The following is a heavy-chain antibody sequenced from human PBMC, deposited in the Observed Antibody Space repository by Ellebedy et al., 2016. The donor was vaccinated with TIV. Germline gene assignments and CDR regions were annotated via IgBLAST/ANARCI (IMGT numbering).Heavy chain of an antibody. Sequence: GESLKISCAASGFTFSSYAISWVRHAPGNGLEWLSSISGSGGITYYADSVKGRFTISRDNSKNTLYLKMNSRGAEDTAVYYGARDLPDIVATIRVGYGMDVWGQGTTVTVSS. D-gene: IGHD5-12*01. V-gene: IGHV3-23*01. CDR3: ARDLPDIVATIRVGYGMDV. J-gene: IGHJ6*02. CDR1: GFTFSSYA. CDR2: ISGSGGIT.